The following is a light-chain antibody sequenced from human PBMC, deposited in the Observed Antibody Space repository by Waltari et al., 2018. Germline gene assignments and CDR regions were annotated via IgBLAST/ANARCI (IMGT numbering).Light chain of an antibody. J-gene: IGLJ1*01. V-gene: IGLV1-44*01. CDR3: AAWDDSLNGYV. Sequence: QSVLTQSPSASGTPGQRVTISCSGSNSNIGSNPANWYQQLPGAAPKLLIYDNDQRRSGVPDRFSGATSGSSASLAISWLQAEDEAEYYCAAWDDSLNGYVFGTGTKVTVL. CDR2: DND. CDR1: NSNIGSNP.